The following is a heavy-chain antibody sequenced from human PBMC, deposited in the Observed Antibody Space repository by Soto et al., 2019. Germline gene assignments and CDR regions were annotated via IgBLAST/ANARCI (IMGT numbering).Heavy chain of an antibody. V-gene: IGHV1-58*02. D-gene: IGHD4-17*01. CDR2: IGVGSGNT. J-gene: IGHJ3*02. CDR1: GYTFTSYG. Sequence: SVKVSCKASGYTFTSYGISWVRQAPGQRLEWIGWIGVGSGNTNYAQKFQERVTITTDMSTSTAYMELSSLRSEDTAVYYCAADTTTVTTDAFDIWGQGTMVTVSS. CDR3: AADTTTVTTDAFDI.